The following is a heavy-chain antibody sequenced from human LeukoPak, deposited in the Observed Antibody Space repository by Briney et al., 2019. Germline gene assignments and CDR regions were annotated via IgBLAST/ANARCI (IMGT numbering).Heavy chain of an antibody. Sequence: KPSETLSLTCTVSGGSISSYYWSWIRQPPGKGLEWIGEINHSGSTNYNPSLKSRVTISVDTSKNQFSLKLSSVTAADTAVYYCARSGYYLVYWGQGTLVTVSS. V-gene: IGHV4-34*01. D-gene: IGHD3-3*01. CDR2: INHSGST. J-gene: IGHJ4*02. CDR3: ARSGYYLVY. CDR1: GGSISSYY.